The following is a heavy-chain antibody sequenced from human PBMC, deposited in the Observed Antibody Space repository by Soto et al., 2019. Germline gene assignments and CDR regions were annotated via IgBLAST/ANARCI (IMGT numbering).Heavy chain of an antibody. D-gene: IGHD3-22*01. CDR3: ARDLGSNYYDSSGYYGSDY. CDR1: GYTFTSYY. Sequence: QVQLVQSGAEVKKPGASVKVSCKASGYTFTSYYMHWVRQAPGQGLEWMGIITPSGGSTSYAQKFQGRVTMTRDTSTSTVYMELSSLRSEDTAAYYCARDLGSNYYDSSGYYGSDYWGQGTLVTVSS. CDR2: ITPSGGST. J-gene: IGHJ4*02. V-gene: IGHV1-46*01.